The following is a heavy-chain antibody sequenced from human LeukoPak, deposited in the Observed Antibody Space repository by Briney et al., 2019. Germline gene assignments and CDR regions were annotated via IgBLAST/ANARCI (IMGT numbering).Heavy chain of an antibody. Sequence: GGSLRLSCAASGFSFSSYWMHWVRQAPGKGLEWVSGISAGGGSTYYADSVKGRFSISRDNSEDTLYLQMNSLRAEDTAVLYCARGYSADYWGQGTLVTVSS. CDR1: GFSFSSYW. V-gene: IGHV3-23*01. CDR2: ISAGGGST. D-gene: IGHD6-13*01. J-gene: IGHJ4*02. CDR3: ARGYSADY.